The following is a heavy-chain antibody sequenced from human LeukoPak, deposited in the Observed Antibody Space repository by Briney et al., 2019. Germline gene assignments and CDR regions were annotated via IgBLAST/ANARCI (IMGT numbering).Heavy chain of an antibody. CDR2: ISSSGSTI. J-gene: IGHJ4*02. Sequence: GGSLRLSCAASGFTFSSYEMNWVRQAPGKGLEWVSYISSSGSTIYYADSVKGRFTISRDNAKNSLYLQMDSLRAEDTAVYYCAREYYYDRKDYWGQGTLVTVSS. D-gene: IGHD3-22*01. CDR3: AREYYYDRKDY. V-gene: IGHV3-48*03. CDR1: GFTFSSYE.